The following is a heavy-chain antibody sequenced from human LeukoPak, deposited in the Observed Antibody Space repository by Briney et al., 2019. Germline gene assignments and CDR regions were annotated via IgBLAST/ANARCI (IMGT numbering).Heavy chain of an antibody. J-gene: IGHJ4*02. D-gene: IGHD3-3*01. V-gene: IGHV3-21*01. CDR3: ARPLRESGYFYFDY. Sequence: GGSLRLSCAASGFTFSSYSMNWVRQAPGKGLEWVSSISSSSSYIYYADSVKGRFTISRDNAKNSLYLQMNSLRAEDTAVYYCARPLRESGYFYFDYWGQGTLVTVSS. CDR2: ISSSSSYI. CDR1: GFTFSSYS.